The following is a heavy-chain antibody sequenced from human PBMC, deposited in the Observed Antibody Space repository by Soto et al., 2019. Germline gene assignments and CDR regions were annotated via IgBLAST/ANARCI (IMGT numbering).Heavy chain of an antibody. CDR2: ISSGSDTI. V-gene: IGHV3-23*01. D-gene: IGHD2-8*01. CDR1: GFTFGSYP. Sequence: GGSLRLSSAASGFTFGSYPMTWVRQAPGKGLEWVSSISSGSDTIFYADSVKGRFTISRGNSRTTLYLQMNSLRAEDMAIYYCARILYSSQRDGVDVWGQGTTVTVSS. CDR3: ARILYSSQRDGVDV. J-gene: IGHJ6*02.